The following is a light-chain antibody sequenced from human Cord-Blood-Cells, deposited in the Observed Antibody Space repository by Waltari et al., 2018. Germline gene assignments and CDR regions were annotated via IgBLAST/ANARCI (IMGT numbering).Light chain of an antibody. Sequence: DIQMPQSPSSPSASLGDRVTITCQASQDIRNYLNWYQQKPGKAPKLLIYDASNLETGVPSRFSGSGSWTDFTCTFSSLQPEDIATYYCEQYVNLPYSFGQGTKLEIK. J-gene: IGKJ2*03. CDR2: DAS. CDR1: QDIRNY. CDR3: EQYVNLPYS. V-gene: IGKV1-33*01.